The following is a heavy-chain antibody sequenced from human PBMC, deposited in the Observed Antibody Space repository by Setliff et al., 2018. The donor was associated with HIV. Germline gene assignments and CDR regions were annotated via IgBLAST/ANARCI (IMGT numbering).Heavy chain of an antibody. CDR1: GASISSYY. V-gene: IGHV4-59*01. CDR2: IYDSGST. CDR3: ARSRPSLRAFDI. D-gene: IGHD4-17*01. J-gene: IGHJ3*02. Sequence: PSETLSLTCTVSGASISSYYWSWIRQPPGKGLEWIGYIYDSGSTNYNPSLKSRVTISVDTSKNYFSLKLTSVTAADTAVYYCARSRPSLRAFDIWGQGTMVTVSS.